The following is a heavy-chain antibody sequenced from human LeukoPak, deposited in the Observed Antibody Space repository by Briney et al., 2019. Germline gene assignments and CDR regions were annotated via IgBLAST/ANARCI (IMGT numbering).Heavy chain of an antibody. Sequence: ASVKVSCKASGYTFTGYYMHWVRQAPGQGVEWMGRINPNSGGTNYAQKFQGRVTMTSDTSISTAYMQLSRLRSDDTAVYYCARANYYGSGSYYRGIDYWGQGTLVTVSS. CDR2: INPNSGGT. CDR3: ARANYYGSGSYYRGIDY. V-gene: IGHV1-2*06. CDR1: GYTFTGYY. D-gene: IGHD3-10*01. J-gene: IGHJ4*02.